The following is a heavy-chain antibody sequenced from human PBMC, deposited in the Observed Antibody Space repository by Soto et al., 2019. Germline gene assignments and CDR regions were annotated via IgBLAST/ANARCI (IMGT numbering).Heavy chain of an antibody. CDR3: ASGLLLVYAEGNWFDP. CDR2: IYHSGST. D-gene: IGHD2-8*01. V-gene: IGHV4-30-2*01. CDR1: GGSISSGGYS. Sequence: PSETLSLTCAVSGGSISSGGYSWSWIRQPPGKGLEWIGYIYHSGSTYYNPSLKSRVTISVDRTKNQFSLKLSSVTAADTAVYYCASGLLLVYAEGNWFDPWGHGTLVTVYS. J-gene: IGHJ5*02.